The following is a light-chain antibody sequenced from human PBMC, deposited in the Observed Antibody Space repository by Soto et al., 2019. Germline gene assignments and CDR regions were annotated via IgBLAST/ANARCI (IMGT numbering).Light chain of an antibody. V-gene: IGLV2-14*01. J-gene: IGLJ3*02. CDR2: EVI. CDR3: NSYTTTSARV. CDR1: SNDVGAFNY. Sequence: QSALTQPASVSGSPGQSITISCTGTSNDVGAFNYVSWYQQHPGKDPKVIIYEVINRPSGVSNRFSGSKSGNTASLTISGLQAEDEADYYCNSYTTTSARVFGGGTKVTVL.